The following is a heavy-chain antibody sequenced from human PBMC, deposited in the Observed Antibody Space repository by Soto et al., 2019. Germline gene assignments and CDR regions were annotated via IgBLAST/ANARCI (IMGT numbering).Heavy chain of an antibody. D-gene: IGHD1-7*01. CDR1: GFSLSTDRMG. V-gene: IGHV2-26*01. J-gene: IGHJ5*02. CDR3: AXXHEVDAAGTYWFDP. CDR2: IFANDVK. Sequence: QVTLKESGPVLVKPTETLTLTCTVSGFSLSTDRMGVSWIRQPPGKAPEWLAQIFANDVKSYSTSLKSRLTIXKXTSQSQVVLTMTXMXPXXXXXXXXAXXHEVDAAGTYWFDPWGQXTLVTVSS.